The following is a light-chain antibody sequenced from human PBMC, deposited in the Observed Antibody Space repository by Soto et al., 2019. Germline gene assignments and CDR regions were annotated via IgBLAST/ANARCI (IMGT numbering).Light chain of an antibody. Sequence: QSALTQPASVSGSPGQSITLSCTGTSSDVGGYNYVSWYQQHPGKAPKLMIYDVSNRPSGVSNRFSGSKSGNTASLTISGLQAEDEADYYCSSYTSSSTLVVFGGGTKRTVL. CDR2: DVS. CDR1: SSDVGGYNY. CDR3: SSYTSSSTLVV. J-gene: IGLJ2*01. V-gene: IGLV2-14*01.